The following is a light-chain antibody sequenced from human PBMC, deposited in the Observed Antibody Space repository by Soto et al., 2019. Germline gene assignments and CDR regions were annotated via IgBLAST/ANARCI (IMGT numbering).Light chain of an antibody. Sequence: QSVLTQPASVSGSPGQSITISCTGTSSDVGGYSYVSWYQQLTGKAPKLMIYDVSDRPSGVSNRFSGSKSGNTASLAISVLQAEDEADYYCTSYTSSSLDVFGTGTKVTVL. V-gene: IGLV2-14*01. CDR3: TSYTSSSLDV. J-gene: IGLJ1*01. CDR2: DVS. CDR1: SSDVGGYSY.